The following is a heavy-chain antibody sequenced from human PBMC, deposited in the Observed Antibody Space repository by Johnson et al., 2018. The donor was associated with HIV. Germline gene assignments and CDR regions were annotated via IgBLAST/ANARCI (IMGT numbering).Heavy chain of an antibody. J-gene: IGHJ3*01. CDR1: GFTVSSNY. CDR2: ISSSGSTI. V-gene: IGHV3-11*01. CDR3: ARSGPREYYDHSLVPFDV. Sequence: QVQLVESGGGLIQPGGSLRLSCAASGFTVSSNYMSWVRQAPGKGLEWVSYISSSGSTIYYADSVRGRFTISRDNAKNSLFLQMNSLRVDDTALFYCARSGPREYYDHSLVPFDVWGQGTMVTVSS. D-gene: IGHD3-22*01.